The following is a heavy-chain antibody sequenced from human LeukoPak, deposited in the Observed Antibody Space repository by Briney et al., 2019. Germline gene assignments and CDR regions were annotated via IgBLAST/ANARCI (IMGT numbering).Heavy chain of an antibody. CDR2: IYYSGST. D-gene: IGHD2-21*01. Sequence: PSETLSLTCTVSGGSISSSSYYWGWIRQPPGKGLEWIGSIYYSGSTYYNPSLKSQVTISVDTSKNQFSLKLSSVTAADMAVYYCARDYAPRPNCGGDCYYGMDVWGQGTTVTVSS. CDR1: GGSISSSSYY. CDR3: ARDYAPRPNCGGDCYYGMDV. J-gene: IGHJ6*02. V-gene: IGHV4-39*07.